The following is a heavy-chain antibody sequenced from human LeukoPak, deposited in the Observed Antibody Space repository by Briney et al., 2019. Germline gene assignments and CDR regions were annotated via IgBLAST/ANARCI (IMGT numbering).Heavy chain of an antibody. D-gene: IGHD3-16*01. CDR2: IQYDGSDK. V-gene: IGHV3-30*04. Sequence: PGGSLRLSCAASGFTFSSYAMSWVRQVPGKGLEWLAVIQYDGSDKYYADSVKGRFTISRDNSRNTLYLQMNSLRVEDTAIFYCAKDGVMLASLTYWYMYVWGRGTTVTVSS. CDR1: GFTFSSYA. J-gene: IGHJ6*03. CDR3: AKDGVMLASLTYWYMYV.